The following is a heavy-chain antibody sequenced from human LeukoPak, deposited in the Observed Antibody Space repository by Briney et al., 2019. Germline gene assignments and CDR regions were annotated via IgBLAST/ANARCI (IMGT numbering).Heavy chain of an antibody. D-gene: IGHD3-22*01. CDR2: IYYSGST. J-gene: IGHJ3*02. V-gene: IGHV4-31*03. Sequence: KPSGTLSLTCTVSGGSISSGGYYWSWIRQHPGKGLEWIGYIYYSGSTYYNPSLKSRVTISVDTSKNQFSLKLSSVTAADTAVYYCARDGDYYDSSGYGYAFDIWGQGTMVTVSS. CDR3: ARDGDYYDSSGYGYAFDI. CDR1: GGSISSGGYY.